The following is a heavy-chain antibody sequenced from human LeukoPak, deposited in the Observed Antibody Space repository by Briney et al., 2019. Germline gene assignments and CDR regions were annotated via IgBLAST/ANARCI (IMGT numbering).Heavy chain of an antibody. CDR3: ARGLRGYSYGARRDDY. Sequence: SETLSLTCAVYGGSFSGYYLSWIRQPPGKGLEWIGEINHSGSTNYNPSLKSRVTISVDTSKNQFSLKLSSVTAADTAVYYCARGLRGYSYGARRDDYWGQGTLVTVSS. CDR1: GGSFSGYY. J-gene: IGHJ4*02. V-gene: IGHV4-34*01. CDR2: INHSGST. D-gene: IGHD5-18*01.